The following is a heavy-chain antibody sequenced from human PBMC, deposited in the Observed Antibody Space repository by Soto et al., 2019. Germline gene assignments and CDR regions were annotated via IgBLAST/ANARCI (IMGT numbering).Heavy chain of an antibody. CDR3: ARADYGSGSYLRD. V-gene: IGHV3-48*01. D-gene: IGHD3-10*01. Sequence: EVQLVESGGGLVQPGGSLRLSCAASGFTFSSYSMNWVRQAPGKGLEWVSYISSSSSTIYYADSVKGRFTISRDNAKNSLYLQVNSLRAEDTAVYYCARADYGSGSYLRDWGQGTLVTVSS. CDR2: ISSSSSTI. J-gene: IGHJ4*02. CDR1: GFTFSSYS.